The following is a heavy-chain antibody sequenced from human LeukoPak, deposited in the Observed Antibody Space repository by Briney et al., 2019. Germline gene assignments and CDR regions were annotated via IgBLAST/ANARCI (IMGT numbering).Heavy chain of an antibody. D-gene: IGHD6-6*01. V-gene: IGHV4-39*02. Sequence: SETLSLTCTVSGDSISNTRYHWGWIRQPPGTGLEWIASIYYRGATYYNPSLKSRVTISVDTSRNHFSLKLSSVTAADTAVYHCAREIVSSVESWGQGSLVTVSS. CDR3: AREIVSSVES. J-gene: IGHJ4*02. CDR2: IYYRGAT. CDR1: GDSISNTRYH.